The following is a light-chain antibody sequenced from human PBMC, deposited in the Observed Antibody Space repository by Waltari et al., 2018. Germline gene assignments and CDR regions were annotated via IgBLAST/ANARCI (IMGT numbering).Light chain of an antibody. Sequence: SALTQPASVSDSPGRTLTLSYPKSTSDGNTFGSVSWYQPHPGQAPQLLIFDGTNRPPAVPVRVSATESPNTASLTISDLQTEDEAHYYCASYLPAGIVVFGGGTRLNVL. V-gene: IGLV2-14*01. CDR3: ASYLPAGIVV. J-gene: IGLJ2*01. CDR2: DGT. CDR1: TSDGNTFGS.